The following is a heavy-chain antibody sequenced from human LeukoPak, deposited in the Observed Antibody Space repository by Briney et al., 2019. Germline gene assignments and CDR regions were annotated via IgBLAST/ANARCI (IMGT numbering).Heavy chain of an antibody. CDR2: VASDGRNK. J-gene: IGHJ4*02. Sequence: GGSLRLSCAASGFTFSTSDMHWLRQAPGKGLEWVAHVASDGRNKYYADSVQGRFTGSRDNSKNTVYLQMNSLRADDTAVYYCARGPLHGAFDYWGQGTLVTVSS. CDR1: GFTFSTSD. CDR3: ARGPLHGAFDY. D-gene: IGHD4-17*01. V-gene: IGHV3-30*19.